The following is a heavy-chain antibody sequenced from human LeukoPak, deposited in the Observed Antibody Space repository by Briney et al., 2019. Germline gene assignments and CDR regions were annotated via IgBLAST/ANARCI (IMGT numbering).Heavy chain of an antibody. CDR1: GDSITSGSYY. D-gene: IGHD3-10*01. Sequence: SSETLSLTYTVSGDSITSGSYYWSWIRQPAGKGLEWIGSIYHSGSTYYNPSLKSRVTISVDTSKNQFSLKLSSVTAADTAVYYGARVRSSTMVFPRYYYYMDVWGKGTTVTVSS. CDR3: ARVRSSTMVFPRYYYYMDV. J-gene: IGHJ6*03. CDR2: IYHSGST. V-gene: IGHV4-39*07.